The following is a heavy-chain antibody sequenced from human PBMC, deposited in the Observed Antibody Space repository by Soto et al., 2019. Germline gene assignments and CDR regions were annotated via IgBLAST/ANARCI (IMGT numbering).Heavy chain of an antibody. CDR3: ARVVYFDKSAYGL. Sequence: GGSLRLSCAASGFSFSGYNMNWVRQAPGKGLEWVSSISGDSNYIYYADSVRGRFTISRDNAKNSVYLQMNSLRAEDTAVYYCARVVYFDKSAYGLWGQGTMVTVS. CDR2: ISGDSNYI. V-gene: IGHV3-21*01. CDR1: GFSFSGYN. D-gene: IGHD3-22*01. J-gene: IGHJ3*01.